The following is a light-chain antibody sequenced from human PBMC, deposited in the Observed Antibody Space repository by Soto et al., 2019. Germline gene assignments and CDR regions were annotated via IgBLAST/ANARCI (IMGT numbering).Light chain of an antibody. Sequence: ETLLTQSPGTLSLSPGERATLSCRASETLGRNYLAWYQQKPGQAPRLLIHRIYIRAAGIPDRFSGSASGTDFTLTISRLEPDDFAMYYCQQLNNYPSTFGGGTRVEIK. CDR2: RIY. J-gene: IGKJ4*01. CDR3: QQLNNYPST. CDR1: ETLGRNY. V-gene: IGKV3-20*01.